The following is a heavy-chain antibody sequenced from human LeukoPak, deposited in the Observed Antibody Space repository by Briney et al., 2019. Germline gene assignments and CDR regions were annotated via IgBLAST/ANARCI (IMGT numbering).Heavy chain of an antibody. CDR1: GFTFSSYA. D-gene: IGHD4-17*01. CDR2: ISTTSTTI. Sequence: PGGSLRLSCAASGFTFSSYAMSWVRQAPGKGLEWLSYISTTSTTIYYTDSVRGRFTISRDNANNLLFLQMNSLRDEDTAVYYCARGETALTSHLDYWGQGTLVTVSS. CDR3: ARGETALTSHLDY. V-gene: IGHV3-48*02. J-gene: IGHJ4*02.